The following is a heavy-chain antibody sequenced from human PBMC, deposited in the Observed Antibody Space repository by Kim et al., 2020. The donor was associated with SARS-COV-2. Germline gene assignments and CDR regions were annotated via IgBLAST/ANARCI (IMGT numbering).Heavy chain of an antibody. J-gene: IGHJ4*02. CDR3: ARGGNYYGSGSYVY. Sequence: AQKFQGRVTITADESTSTAYMELSSLRSEDTAVYYCARGGNYYGSGSYVYWGQGTLVTVSS. D-gene: IGHD3-10*01. V-gene: IGHV1-69*01.